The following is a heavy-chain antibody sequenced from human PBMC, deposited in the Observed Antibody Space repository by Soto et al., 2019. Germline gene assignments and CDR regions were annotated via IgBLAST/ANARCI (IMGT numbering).Heavy chain of an antibody. V-gene: IGHV1-2*04. CDR3: ARDSEYIVATTPGGY. CDR1: GDSFTGYY. D-gene: IGHD5-12*01. J-gene: IGHJ4*02. CDR2: INPNSGGT. Sequence: ASVKVSCKACGDSFTGYYMHWVRQAPGQGLEWMGWINPNSGGTNYAQKFQGWVTMTRDTSISTAYMELSRLRSDDTAVYYCARDSEYIVATTPGGYWGQGTLVTVSS.